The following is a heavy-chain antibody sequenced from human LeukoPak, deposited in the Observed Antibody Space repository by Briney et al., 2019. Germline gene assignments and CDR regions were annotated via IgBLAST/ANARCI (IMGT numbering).Heavy chain of an antibody. Sequence: SQTLSLTCTVSGGSISRGSYDWSWSRQPAGKGLEWIGRIYTSGSTNYNPSLKSRVTISVDTSKNQFSLKLSSVTAADTAVYYCAREARPPYYYGSGSYLFDYWGQGTLVTVSS. CDR1: GGSISRGSYD. CDR2: IYTSGST. CDR3: AREARPPYYYGSGSYLFDY. J-gene: IGHJ4*02. V-gene: IGHV4-61*02. D-gene: IGHD3-10*01.